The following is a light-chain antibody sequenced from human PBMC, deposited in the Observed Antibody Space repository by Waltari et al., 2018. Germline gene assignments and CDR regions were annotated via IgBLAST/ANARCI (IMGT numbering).Light chain of an antibody. V-gene: IGLV2-11*01. Sequence: QPALTPPRSVSGSPGQSVTISCTGTSSDVGRYDYVSWYQQHPGKAPKLMIYDVSKRPSGVPDRFSGSKSGNTASLTISGLQAEDEADYYCCSYAGSYTVVFGGGTKLTVL. CDR2: DVS. CDR1: SSDVGRYDY. CDR3: CSYAGSYTVV. J-gene: IGLJ3*02.